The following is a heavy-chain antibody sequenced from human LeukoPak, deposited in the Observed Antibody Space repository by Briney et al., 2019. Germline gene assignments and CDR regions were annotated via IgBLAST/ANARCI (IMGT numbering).Heavy chain of an antibody. CDR3: AKGSGSGWYGWFAP. Sequence: GGSLRLSCAASGFTFSSYAMSWVRQAPGKGLEWVSSIDAIGGSTYYADSVKGRFTISRDNSKNTLCLQISSLRAEDTAVYYCAKGSGSGWYGWFAPWGQGTLVTVSS. V-gene: IGHV3-23*01. CDR1: GFTFSSYA. CDR2: IDAIGGST. J-gene: IGHJ5*02. D-gene: IGHD6-19*01.